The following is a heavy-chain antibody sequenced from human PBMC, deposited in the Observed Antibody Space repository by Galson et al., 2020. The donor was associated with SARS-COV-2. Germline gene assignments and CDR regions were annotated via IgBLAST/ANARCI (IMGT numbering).Heavy chain of an antibody. D-gene: IGHD3-22*01. J-gene: IGHJ4*02. CDR2: IYHSGST. V-gene: IGHV4-4*02. Sequence: SEPLSLTCAVSGGSISSSNWWSWVRQPPGKGLEWIGEIYHSGSTNYNPSLKSRVTISVDKSKNQFSLKLSSVTAADTAVYYCASAPQYDSSGNYLDYWGQGTLVTVSS. CDR3: ASAPQYDSSGNYLDY. CDR1: GGSISSSNW.